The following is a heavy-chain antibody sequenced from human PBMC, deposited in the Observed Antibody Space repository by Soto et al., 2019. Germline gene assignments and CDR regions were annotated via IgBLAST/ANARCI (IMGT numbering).Heavy chain of an antibody. CDR3: ARGAFGSYYVDY. CDR1: GFTFTSYW. CDR2: IKGDETTS. V-gene: IGHV3-74*01. D-gene: IGHD3-10*01. Sequence: EVQVVESGGASVQPGGSLRLSCAASGFTFTSYWIHWVRQAPGKGLLWMSRIKGDETTSSYADSVKGRFTISRDNAKNTVYLQMNSLRAEDTAVYYCARGAFGSYYVDYWGQGTLGTVSS. J-gene: IGHJ4*02.